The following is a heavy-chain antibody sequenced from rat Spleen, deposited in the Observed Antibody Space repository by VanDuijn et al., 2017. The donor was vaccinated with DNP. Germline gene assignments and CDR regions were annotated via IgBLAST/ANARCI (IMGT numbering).Heavy chain of an antibody. Sequence: EVRLVESGGGLVQPGRSMKLSCAASGFTFSDYCMAWVRQTPKEGLDWVATIIYNGERAFYPDSVKGRFTISRDNAKSSLYLQMNSLKSEDTATYYCAKNSGYYFDYWGQGVMVTVSS. CDR3: AKNSGYYFDY. V-gene: IGHV5S10*01. CDR2: IIYNGERA. J-gene: IGHJ2*01. CDR1: GFTFSDYC. D-gene: IGHD4-3*01.